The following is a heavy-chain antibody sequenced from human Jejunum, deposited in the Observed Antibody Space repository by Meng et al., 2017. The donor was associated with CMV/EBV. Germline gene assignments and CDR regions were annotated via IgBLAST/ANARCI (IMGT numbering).Heavy chain of an antibody. CDR3: AHRLSAGFVSTWSGGHFDH. D-gene: IGHD6-13*01. CDR2: IYWDDDK. CDR1: LPTSGVG. V-gene: IGHV2-5*02. J-gene: IGHJ4*02. Sequence: LPTSGVGVGWIRQSPGKALEWLTVIYWDDDKRYSPSLKSRLTIIKDTSKNQVVLTMTNMDPVDSATYYCAHRLSAGFVSTWSGGHFDHWGQGTLVTVSS.